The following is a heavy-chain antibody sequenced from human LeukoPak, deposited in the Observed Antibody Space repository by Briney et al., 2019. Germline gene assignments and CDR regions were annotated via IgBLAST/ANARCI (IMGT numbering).Heavy chain of an antibody. D-gene: IGHD2-2*01. J-gene: IGHJ5*02. V-gene: IGHV1-18*01. CDR3: ARDGCSSTSCYYNWFDP. CDR1: GYTFTSYG. Sequence: ASVKVSCKASGYTFTSYGISWVRQAPGQGLEWMGWISAYNGNTNYAQKLQGRVTMTTDTSTSTAYMELRSLRSDDTAVYCCARDGCSSTSCYYNWFDPWGQGTLVTVSS. CDR2: ISAYNGNT.